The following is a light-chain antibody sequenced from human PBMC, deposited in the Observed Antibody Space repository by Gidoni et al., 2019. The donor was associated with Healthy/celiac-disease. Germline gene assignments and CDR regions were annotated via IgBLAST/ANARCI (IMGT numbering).Light chain of an antibody. CDR1: KGISSA. V-gene: IGKV1-13*02. J-gene: IGKJ4*01. CDR3: QQFNSYPLT. CDR2: DAS. Sequence: AIQLTQSPSSLSASVGNRVPITFRASKGISSALAWYQQKPGKAPKLLIYDASSLASGVPSRFSGSGSGTDFILTISSLQPEDFATYYCQQFNSYPLTFGGGTKVEIK.